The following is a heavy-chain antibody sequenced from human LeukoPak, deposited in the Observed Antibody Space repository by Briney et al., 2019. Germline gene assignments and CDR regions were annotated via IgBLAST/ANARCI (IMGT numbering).Heavy chain of an antibody. CDR3: ARGLAYYPSFQH. J-gene: IGHJ1*01. CDR2: INHSGST. Sequence: SETLSLTCAVYGGSFSGYYWSWIRQPPGKGLEWIGEINHSGSTNYNPSLKSRVTISVDTSKNQFSLKLSSVTAADTAVYYCARGLAYYPSFQHWGQGTLVTVSS. CDR1: GGSFSGYY. D-gene: IGHD2-8*01. V-gene: IGHV4-34*01.